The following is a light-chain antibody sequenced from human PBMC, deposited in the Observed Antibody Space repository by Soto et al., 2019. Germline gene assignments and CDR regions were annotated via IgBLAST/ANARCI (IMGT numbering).Light chain of an antibody. CDR2: AAS. V-gene: IGKV1-39*01. CDR3: QQSYSTPYT. CDR1: QSISSY. J-gene: IGKJ2*01. Sequence: DIQMTQSPSSLSASVGDRVTITCRGSQSISSYLNWYQQKPGKAPKLLIYAASSLQSGVPSRFSGSGSGPDFTLTISSLQPEDFATYYCQQSYSTPYTFGQGTKLEIK.